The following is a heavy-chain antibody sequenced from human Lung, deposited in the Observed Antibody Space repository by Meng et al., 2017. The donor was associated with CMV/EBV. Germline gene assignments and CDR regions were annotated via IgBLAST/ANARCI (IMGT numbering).Heavy chain of an antibody. CDR1: GYTFHNYY. CDR3: ARSDAPGLDY. Sequence: QVHVVQSGAEVKKPGASVQVSCTASGYTFHNYYMHWVRQAPGQGLEWMGIINPSGGSTSYAQKFPGRVTMTRDTSISTAYMELSSLRSDDAAVYYCARSDAPGLDYWGQGTLVTVSS. D-gene: IGHD2-8*01. V-gene: IGHV1-46*02. CDR2: INPSGGST. J-gene: IGHJ4*02.